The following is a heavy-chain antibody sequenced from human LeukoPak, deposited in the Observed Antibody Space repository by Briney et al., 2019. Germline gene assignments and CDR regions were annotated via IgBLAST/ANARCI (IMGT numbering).Heavy chain of an antibody. CDR2: IIPIFGTA. J-gene: IGHJ4*02. CDR3: ARDLGRGYSGYTSDSYYFDY. D-gene: IGHD5-12*01. V-gene: IGHV1-69*13. CDR1: GYTFTSYS. Sequence: SVKVPCRASGYTFTSYSISWVRQAPGQGLEWMGGIIPIFGTANYAQKFQGRVTITADESTSTAYMELGSLRSEDTAVYYCARDLGRGYSGYTSDSYYFDYWGQGTLVTVSS.